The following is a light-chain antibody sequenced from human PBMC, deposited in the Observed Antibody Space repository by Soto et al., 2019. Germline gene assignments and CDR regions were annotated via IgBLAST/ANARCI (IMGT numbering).Light chain of an antibody. CDR3: QSYDSSLSGVV. CDR1: SSNIGAGYD. J-gene: IGLJ3*02. V-gene: IGLV1-40*01. Sequence: SVLTQPPSVSGAPGQRVTISCTGSSSNIGAGYDVHWCQQLPGTAPKLLIYGNSNRPSGVPDRFSGSKSGTSASLAITGLQAEDEADYYCQSYDSSLSGVVFGGGTKLTVL. CDR2: GNS.